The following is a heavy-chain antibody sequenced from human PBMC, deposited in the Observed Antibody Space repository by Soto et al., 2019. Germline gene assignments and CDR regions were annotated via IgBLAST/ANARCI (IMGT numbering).Heavy chain of an antibody. CDR2: IIPIFGTT. V-gene: IGHV1-69*12. J-gene: IGHJ3*02. CDR3: ARVGITGMITNAFDI. D-gene: IGHD1-20*01. Sequence: QVQLVQSGAEVKKPGSSVKVSCKASGDTFSSYGISWVRQAPGQGLEWMGGIIPIFGTTNYAQKFQGRVTITADEPTSTAYMELSSLRSEDTAVYYCARVGITGMITNAFDIWGQGTMVTVSS. CDR1: GDTFSSYG.